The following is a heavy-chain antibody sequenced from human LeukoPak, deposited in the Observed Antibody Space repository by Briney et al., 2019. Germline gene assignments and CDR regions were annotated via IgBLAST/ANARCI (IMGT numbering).Heavy chain of an antibody. V-gene: IGHV4-59*01. J-gene: IGHJ4*02. CDR3: ARVGRYSYAFDY. CDR1: GGSISTYY. D-gene: IGHD5-18*01. Sequence: PSETLSLTCTVSGGSISTYYWSWIRQPPGKGLEWIGYIYYSGSTNYNPSLKSRVTISVDTPKNQFSLKLSSVTAADTAVYYCARVGRYSYAFDYWGQGTLVTVSS. CDR2: IYYSGST.